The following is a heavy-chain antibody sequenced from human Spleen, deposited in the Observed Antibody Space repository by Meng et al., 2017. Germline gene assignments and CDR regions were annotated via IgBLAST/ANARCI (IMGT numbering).Heavy chain of an antibody. J-gene: IGHJ3*01. CDR3: AREWSHRDVFDV. D-gene: IGHD1-14*01. CDR1: GYTFSTHY. Sequence: ASVKVSCKASGYTFSTHYISWVRQAPGQGLEWMGWISPYNGNTNYAQKLQGRVTMTTDTSTSTAYMELSSLRSDDTAVYYCAREWSHRDVFDVWGQGTMVTVSS. V-gene: IGHV1-18*01. CDR2: ISPYNGNT.